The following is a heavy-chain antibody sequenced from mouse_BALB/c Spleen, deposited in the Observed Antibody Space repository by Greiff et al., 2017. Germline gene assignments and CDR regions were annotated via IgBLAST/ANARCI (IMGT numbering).Heavy chain of an antibody. V-gene: IGHV2-2*02. CDR1: GFSLTSYG. D-gene: IGHD3-3*01. CDR3: ARGTLYAMDY. Sequence: VQLQQSGPGLVQPSQSLSITCTVSGFSLTSYGVHWVRQSPGKGLEWLGVIWSGGCTDYNAAFISRLSISKDNSKSQVFFKMNSLQANDTAIYYCARGTLYAMDYWGQGTSVTVSS. J-gene: IGHJ4*01. CDR2: IWSGGCT.